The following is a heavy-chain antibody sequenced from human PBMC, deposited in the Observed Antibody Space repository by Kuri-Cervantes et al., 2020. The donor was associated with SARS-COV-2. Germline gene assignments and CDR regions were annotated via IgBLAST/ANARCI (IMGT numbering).Heavy chain of an antibody. CDR2: IEHSANQK. CDR1: GFTVSSNY. V-gene: IGHV3-7*01. CDR3: ARDLGYGYWGGDRGYLQH. J-gene: IGHJ1*01. D-gene: IGHD2-21*01. Sequence: GESLKISCAASGFTVSSNYMSWVRQAPGKGLEWVANIEHSANQKYYVDSVKGRFTISRDNAKNSLYLQMNSLRAEDTAVYYCARDLGYGYWGGDRGYLQHWGQGTLVTVSS.